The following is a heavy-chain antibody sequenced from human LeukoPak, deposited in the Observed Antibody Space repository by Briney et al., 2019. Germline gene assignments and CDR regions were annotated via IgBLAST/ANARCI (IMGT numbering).Heavy chain of an antibody. J-gene: IGHJ4*02. D-gene: IGHD3-22*01. CDR2: ISGSGGST. CDR1: GFTFSSYA. CDR3: AIHPYYDSSGYPYYFDY. V-gene: IGHV3-23*01. Sequence: GGSLRLSCAASGFTFSSYAMSWVRQAPGKGLKWVSGISGSGGSTYYADSVKGLFTISRDNSKNTLYLQMNSLRAEDTAVYYCAIHPYYDSSGYPYYFDYWGQGTLVTVSS.